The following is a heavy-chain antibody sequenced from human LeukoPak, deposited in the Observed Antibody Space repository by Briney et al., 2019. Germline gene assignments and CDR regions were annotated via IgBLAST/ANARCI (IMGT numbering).Heavy chain of an antibody. CDR3: ARVPSMIRGVVNYWMDV. D-gene: IGHD3-10*01. J-gene: IGHJ6*02. CDR2: SNTNSGDT. CDR1: GYSFTGYF. V-gene: IGHV1-2*02. Sequence: ASVKVSCKTSGYSFTGYFMHWVRQAPGQGLGWMGWSNTNSGDTKYAQRFQRRVTVTSDMSINTAYMELTRLTSDDTVVYYCARVPSMIRGVVNYWMDVWGQGTTVTVSS.